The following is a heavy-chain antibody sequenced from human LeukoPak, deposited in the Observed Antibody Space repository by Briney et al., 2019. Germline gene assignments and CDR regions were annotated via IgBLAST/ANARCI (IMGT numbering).Heavy chain of an antibody. D-gene: IGHD2-15*01. Sequence: GGSLRLSCAASGFTFSSYGMHWVRQAPGKGLEWVSVIWYDGSNKYYADSVKGRFTVSRDNSKNTLYLQMNSLGAEDTAVYYCARQVVARRRAIDYWGQGTLVTVSS. CDR3: ARQVVARRRAIDY. J-gene: IGHJ4*02. CDR2: IWYDGSNK. CDR1: GFTFSSYG. V-gene: IGHV3-33*01.